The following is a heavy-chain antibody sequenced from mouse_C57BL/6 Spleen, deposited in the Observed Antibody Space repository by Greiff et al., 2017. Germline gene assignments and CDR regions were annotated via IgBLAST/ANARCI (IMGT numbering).Heavy chain of an antibody. CDR2: IHPNRGST. CDR1: GYTFTSYW. Sequence: VQLQQPGAELVKPGASVKLSCKASGYTFTSYWMHWVKQRPGQGLEWIGMIHPNRGSTNYNEKFKSKATLTVDKSSSTAYMQLSSLTSEDSAVYYCSLLRLYYFDYWGQGTTLTVSA. D-gene: IGHD1-1*01. J-gene: IGHJ2*01. V-gene: IGHV1-64*01. CDR3: SLLRLYYFDY.